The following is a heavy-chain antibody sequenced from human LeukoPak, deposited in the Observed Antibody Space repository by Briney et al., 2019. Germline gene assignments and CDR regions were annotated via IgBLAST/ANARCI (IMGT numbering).Heavy chain of an antibody. CDR2: IYHSGST. Sequence: SETLSLTCSVSGGSMSSYYWSWIRQSPGKGLEWIGYIYHSGSTNYNPSLKSRVTISVDTSKTQFSLKLSSVTAADTAVYYCARLRLFPDYFDYWGQGTLVPVSS. CDR3: ARLRLFPDYFDY. CDR1: GGSMSSYY. J-gene: IGHJ4*02. D-gene: IGHD3-22*01. V-gene: IGHV4-59*01.